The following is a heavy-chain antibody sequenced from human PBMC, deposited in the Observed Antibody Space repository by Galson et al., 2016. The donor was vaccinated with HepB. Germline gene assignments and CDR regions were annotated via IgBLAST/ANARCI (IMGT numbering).Heavy chain of an antibody. Sequence: SLRLSCAGSGFLFRSYGMHWVRQAPGKGLEWVAADSMDGRRKFYSDSVKGRFTISRDNYNNILFLQMSSLRADDTAVYFCAKRHEYCPPVGCSVDYWGQGTLVSVSS. J-gene: IGHJ4*02. V-gene: IGHV3-30*18. CDR3: AKRHEYCPPVGCSVDY. CDR1: GFLFRSYG. CDR2: DSMDGRRK. D-gene: IGHD2/OR15-2a*01.